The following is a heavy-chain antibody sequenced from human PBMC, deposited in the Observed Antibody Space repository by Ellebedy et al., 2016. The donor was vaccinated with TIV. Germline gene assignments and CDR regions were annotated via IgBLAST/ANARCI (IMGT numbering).Heavy chain of an antibody. CDR1: GGSISSYY. CDR2: IYYSGST. D-gene: IGHD5-18*01. J-gene: IGHJ5*02. V-gene: IGHV4-59*12. CDR3: ARDREAMVDGGPYNWFNP. Sequence: SETLSLXCTVSGGSISSYYWSWIRQPPGKGLEWIGYIYYSGSTNYNPSLKSRVTISVDTSKNQFSLKLSSVTAADTAVYYCARDREAMVDGGPYNWFNPWGQGTLVTVSS.